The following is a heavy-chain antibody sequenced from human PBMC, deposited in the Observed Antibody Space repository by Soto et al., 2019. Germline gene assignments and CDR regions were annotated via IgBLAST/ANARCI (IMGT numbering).Heavy chain of an antibody. V-gene: IGHV4-31*03. CDR2: IYHSGST. CDR1: GDSISRGGYY. Sequence: QVQLQESGPGLVKPSQTLSLTCTVSGDSISRGGYYWNWIRQHPRKGLEWIGYIYHSGSTNYNPSLKSRVTISVDTSKNQLSLELSSVTAADTAIYSCARDGAGAYGLGWFDPWGQGILVTVSS. D-gene: IGHD2-21*01. J-gene: IGHJ5*02. CDR3: ARDGAGAYGLGWFDP.